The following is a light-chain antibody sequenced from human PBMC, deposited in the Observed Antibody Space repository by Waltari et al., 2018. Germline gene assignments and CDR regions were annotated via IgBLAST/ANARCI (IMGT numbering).Light chain of an antibody. CDR1: ENISRW. V-gene: IGKV1-5*03. Sequence: DIHMTQSPSTLSASLGDRVTISCRASENISRWFAWYQQKVGEAPKLLIYQASSLHSGVTSRFSGGGACTEFSPPISSLQPDEFATEHCQQYYSFPWTFGQGTKVEIK. CDR3: QQYYSFPWT. CDR2: QAS. J-gene: IGKJ1*01.